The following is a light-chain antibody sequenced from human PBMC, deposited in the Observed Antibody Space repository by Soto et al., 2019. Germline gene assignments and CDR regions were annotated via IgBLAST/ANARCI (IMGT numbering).Light chain of an antibody. V-gene: IGKV3-20*01. CDR1: QSVGSTY. CDR3: QQYDRSPHT. J-gene: IGKJ1*01. Sequence: EIVLTQSPGTLSLSPGERAALSCRASQSVGSTYLAWYQQKSGQAPRLLIYGASSRATGIPDRFTGRGSGTDLTITISRLEPEDFEIYYCQQYDRSPHTFGQGTKVDIK. CDR2: GAS.